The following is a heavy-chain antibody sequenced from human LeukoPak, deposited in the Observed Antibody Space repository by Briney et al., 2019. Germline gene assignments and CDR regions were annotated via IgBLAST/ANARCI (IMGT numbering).Heavy chain of an antibody. D-gene: IGHD3-9*01. CDR3: ARERLRYFDCCHFDY. V-gene: IGHV1-69*13. CDR1: GGTFSSYA. CDR2: IIPIFGTA. J-gene: IGHJ4*02. Sequence: GASVKVSCKASGGTFSSYAISWVRQAPGQGLEWMGGIIPIFGTANYAQKFQGRVTITADESTSTAYMELSSLRSEDTAVYYCARERLRYFDCCHFDYWGQGTLVTVSS.